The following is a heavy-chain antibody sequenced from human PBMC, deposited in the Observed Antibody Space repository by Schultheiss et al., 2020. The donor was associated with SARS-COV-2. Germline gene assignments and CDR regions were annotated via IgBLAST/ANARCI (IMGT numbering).Heavy chain of an antibody. CDR1: GGSISSGGYY. V-gene: IGHV4-61*08. CDR3: AGLTILTGYYTIDY. J-gene: IGHJ4*02. Sequence: SETLSLTCTVSGGSISSGGYYWSWIRQPPGKGLEWIGYIYYSGSTNYNPSLKSRVTISVDTSKNQFSLKLSSVTAADTAVYYCAGLTILTGYYTIDYWGQGTLVTVSS. CDR2: IYYSGST. D-gene: IGHD3-9*01.